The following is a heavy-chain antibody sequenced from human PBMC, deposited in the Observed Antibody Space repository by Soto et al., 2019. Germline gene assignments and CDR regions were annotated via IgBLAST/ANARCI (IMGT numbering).Heavy chain of an antibody. CDR2: ISSSSSYT. CDR3: ARGGYYYDSSGYHSSKFDY. J-gene: IGHJ4*02. CDR1: GFTFSDYY. D-gene: IGHD3-22*01. V-gene: IGHV3-11*05. Sequence: QVQLVESGGGLVKPGGSLRLSCAASGFTFSDYYMSWIRQAPGKGLEWVSYISSSSSYTNYADSVKGRFTISRDNAKNSLYLQMNSRRAEDTAVYYCARGGYYYDSSGYHSSKFDYWGQGTLVTVSS.